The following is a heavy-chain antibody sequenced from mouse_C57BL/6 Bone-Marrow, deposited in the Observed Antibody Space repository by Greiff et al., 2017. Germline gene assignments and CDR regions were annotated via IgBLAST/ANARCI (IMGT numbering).Heavy chain of an antibody. CDR1: GYTFTNYW. V-gene: IGHV1-64*01. Sequence: QVQLQQSGAELVKPGASVKLSCKASGYTFTNYWMNWVKQRPGQGLEWIGMIHPNGGSTDYNEKFKSKATLSADKSSRTAYMEHSSLTSEDSAVYYCAGAYDYAHYSMDYWGQGTAITVSS. J-gene: IGHJ4*01. CDR3: AGAYDYAHYSMDY. CDR2: IHPNGGST. D-gene: IGHD2-4*01.